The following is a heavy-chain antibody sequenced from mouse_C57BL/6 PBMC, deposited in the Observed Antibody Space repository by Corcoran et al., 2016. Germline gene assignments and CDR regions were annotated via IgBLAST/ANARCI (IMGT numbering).Heavy chain of an antibody. CDR1: GYTFTDYY. J-gene: IGHJ4*01. V-gene: IGHV1-26*01. CDR2: INPNNGGT. CDR3: ARGSYYYAMDY. Sequence: EVQLQQSGPELVKPGASVKISCKASGYTFTDYYMNWVKQSHGKGLEWIGDINPNNGGTSYNQKFKGKATLTVDKSSSTAYMELRSLTSEDSAVYYCARGSYYYAMDYWGQGTSVTVSS.